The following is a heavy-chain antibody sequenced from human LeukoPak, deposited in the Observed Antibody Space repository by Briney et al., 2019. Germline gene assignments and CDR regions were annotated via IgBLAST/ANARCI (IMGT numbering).Heavy chain of an antibody. CDR3: AKLPERWLQFYYFDY. CDR1: GFTFGDHY. CDR2: ISGSGGST. J-gene: IGHJ4*02. D-gene: IGHD5-24*01. Sequence: GGSLRLSCAASGFTFGDHYMDWVRRAPGKGLEWVSAISGSGGSTYYADSVKGRFTISRDNSKNTLYLQMNSLRAEDTAVYYCAKLPERWLQFYYFDYWGQGTLVTVSS. V-gene: IGHV3-23*01.